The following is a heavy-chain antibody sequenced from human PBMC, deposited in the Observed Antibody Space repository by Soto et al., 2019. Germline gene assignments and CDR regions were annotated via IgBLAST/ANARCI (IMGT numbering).Heavy chain of an antibody. V-gene: IGHV3-23*01. CDR2: ISDSDGSI. J-gene: IGHJ4*02. CDR1: GFTFSRHA. CDR3: ARRSSSWYFDY. Sequence: GGSLRLSCTASGFTFSRHAMTWVRQAPGKGLEWVSGISDSDGSIYYADSVKGRFTISRDNSKNTLNLQMNSLRAEDTAVYYCARRSSSWYFDYWGQGALVTVSS. D-gene: IGHD6-13*01.